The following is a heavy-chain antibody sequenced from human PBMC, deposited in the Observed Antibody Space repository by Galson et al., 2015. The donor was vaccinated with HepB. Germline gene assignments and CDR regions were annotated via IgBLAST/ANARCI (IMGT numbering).Heavy chain of an antibody. CDR1: GFTFSSYW. V-gene: IGHV3-7*03. CDR2: IKQDGSEK. D-gene: IGHD5-12*01. Sequence: SLRLSCAASGFTFSSYWMSWVRQAPGKGLEWVANIKQDGSEKYYVDSVKGRFTISRDNAKNSLYLQMNSLRAEDTAVYYCARDRRDIVATISRAFDIWGQGTMVTVSS. CDR3: ARDRRDIVATISRAFDI. J-gene: IGHJ3*02.